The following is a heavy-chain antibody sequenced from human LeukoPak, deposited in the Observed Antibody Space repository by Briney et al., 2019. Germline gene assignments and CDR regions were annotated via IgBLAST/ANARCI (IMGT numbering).Heavy chain of an antibody. Sequence: PGGSLRLSCAASGFTFSSYAMHWVRQAPGKGLEWVAVISYDGSNKYYADSVKGRFTISRDNSKNTLYLQMNSLRAEDTAVYYCARPPAPNSSGYYYVLWWGQGTLVTVSS. CDR2: ISYDGSNK. J-gene: IGHJ4*02. CDR1: GFTFSSYA. V-gene: IGHV3-30*04. CDR3: ARPPAPNSSGYYYVLW. D-gene: IGHD3-22*01.